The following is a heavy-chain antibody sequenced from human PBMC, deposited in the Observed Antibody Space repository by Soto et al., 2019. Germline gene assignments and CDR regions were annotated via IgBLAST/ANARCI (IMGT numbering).Heavy chain of an antibody. J-gene: IGHJ4*02. Sequence: GSQRLSCAASGFTFSSYSMHWVRLSRGKALEWVSYISDCSRTIYYADSVKGRFTISRDNTKYSLFPKMKSLRDEDRAVSYCAKDRVVDTAMGPFDFWGQGTLVTVSS. D-gene: IGHD5-18*01. CDR3: AKDRVVDTAMGPFDF. V-gene: IGHV3-48*02. CDR1: GFTFSSYS. CDR2: ISDCSRTI.